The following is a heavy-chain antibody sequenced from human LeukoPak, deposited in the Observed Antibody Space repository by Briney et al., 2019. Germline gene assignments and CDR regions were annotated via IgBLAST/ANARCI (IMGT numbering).Heavy chain of an antibody. CDR2: MNPNSGNT. CDR1: GYTFTSYD. J-gene: IGHJ6*02. Sequence: ASVKVSCKASGYTFTSYDINRVRQATGQGLEWMGWMNPNSGNTGYARKFQGRVTMTRNTSISTAYMELSSLRSEDTAVYYCARGSLRLGELLYYYYGMDVWGQGTTVTVSS. CDR3: ARGSLRLGELLYYYYGMDV. V-gene: IGHV1-8*01. D-gene: IGHD3-16*01.